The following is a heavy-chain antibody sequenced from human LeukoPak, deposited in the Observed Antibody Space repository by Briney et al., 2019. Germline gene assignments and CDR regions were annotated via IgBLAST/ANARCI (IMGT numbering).Heavy chain of an antibody. CDR1: GGSFSGYY. Sequence: PSETLSLTCAVYGGSFSGYYWSWIRQPPGKGLEWIGEINHSGSTNYNPSLKSRVTISVDTSKNQFSLKLSSVTAADTAVYYCARVRSGWTQYYFDYWGQGTLVIVSS. CDR3: ARVRSGWTQYYFDY. CDR2: INHSGST. D-gene: IGHD6-19*01. J-gene: IGHJ4*02. V-gene: IGHV4-34*01.